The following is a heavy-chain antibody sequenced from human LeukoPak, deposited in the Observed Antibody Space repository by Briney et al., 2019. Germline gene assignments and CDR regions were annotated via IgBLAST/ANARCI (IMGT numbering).Heavy chain of an antibody. CDR3: AREGSSWFDY. CDR1: GFTFSSYS. V-gene: IGHV3-21*01. D-gene: IGHD6-13*01. Sequence: GGSLRLSCAASGFTFSSYSMNWVRQAPGKGLEWVSSISSSSYIYYGDSVKGRFTISRDNAKNSLYLQMNSLRVEDTAVYYCAREGSSWFDYWGQGTLVTVSS. J-gene: IGHJ4*02. CDR2: ISSSSYI.